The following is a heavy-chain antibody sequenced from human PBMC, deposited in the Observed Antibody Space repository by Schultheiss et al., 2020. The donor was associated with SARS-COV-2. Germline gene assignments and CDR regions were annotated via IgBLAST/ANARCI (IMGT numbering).Heavy chain of an antibody. J-gene: IGHJ6*02. V-gene: IGHV3-48*01. CDR2: ISSSGSTI. CDR3: ASSSSWYHYYGMDV. Sequence: GESLKISCAASGFTFSSYAMHWVRQAPGKGLEWVSYISSSGSTIYYADSVKGRFTISRDNSKNTLYLQMNSLRAEDTAVYYCASSSSWYHYYGMDVWGQGTTVTVSS. CDR1: GFTFSSYA. D-gene: IGHD6-13*01.